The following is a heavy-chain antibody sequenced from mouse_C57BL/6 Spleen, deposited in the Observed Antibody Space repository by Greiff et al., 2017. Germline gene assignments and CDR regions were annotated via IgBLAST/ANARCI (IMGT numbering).Heavy chain of an antibody. CDR1: GYAFSSSW. CDR2: IYPGDGDT. V-gene: IGHV1-82*01. D-gene: IGHD1-1*01. CDR3: ASYGSSHYYAMDY. J-gene: IGHJ4*01. Sequence: QVQLQQSGPELVKPGASVKISCKASGYAFSSSWMNWVKQRPGKGLEWIGRIYPGDGDTNYNGKFKGKATLTADKSSSTAYMQLSSLTSEDSAVYFCASYGSSHYYAMDYWGQGTSVTVSS.